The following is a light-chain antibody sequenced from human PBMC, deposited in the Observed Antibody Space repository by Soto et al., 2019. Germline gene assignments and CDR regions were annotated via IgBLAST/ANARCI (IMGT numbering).Light chain of an antibody. J-gene: IGKJ5*01. CDR2: GAS. V-gene: IGKV3-20*01. CDR1: QSVSSSY. CDR3: QQYGSSPYT. Sequence: EIVLTQSPDTLSVSPGERATLSCRASQSVSSSYLAWYQQKPGQAPRLLIYGASSRATGIPDRFSGSGSGTDFTLTISRLEPEDFAVYYCQQYGSSPYTFGQGTRLEI.